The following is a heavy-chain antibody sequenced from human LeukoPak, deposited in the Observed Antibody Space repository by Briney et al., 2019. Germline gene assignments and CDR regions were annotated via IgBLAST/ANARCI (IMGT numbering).Heavy chain of an antibody. J-gene: IGHJ4*02. Sequence: GGSLRLSCAASGFTFSSYAMHWVRQAPGKGLEWVAVISYDGSNKYYADSVKGRFTISRDNSKNTLYLQMNSLRAEDTAVYYCARDYSLGYSSGWYEGHFDYWGQGTLVTVSS. CDR1: GFTFSSYA. CDR2: ISYDGSNK. CDR3: ARDYSLGYSSGWYEGHFDY. D-gene: IGHD6-19*01. V-gene: IGHV3-30-3*01.